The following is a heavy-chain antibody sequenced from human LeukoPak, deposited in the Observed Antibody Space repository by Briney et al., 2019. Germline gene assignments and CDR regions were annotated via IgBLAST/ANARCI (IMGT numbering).Heavy chain of an antibody. CDR3: ARGYSYCDY. D-gene: IGHD5-18*01. CDR2: ISYDGSNK. CDR1: GFTFSSYA. Sequence: GRSLRLSCAASGFTFSSYAMHWVGQAPGKGLEWVAVISYDGSNKYYADSVKGRFTISRDNSKNTLYLQMNSLRAEDTAVYYCARGYSYCDYWGQGTLVTVSS. V-gene: IGHV3-30*04. J-gene: IGHJ4*02.